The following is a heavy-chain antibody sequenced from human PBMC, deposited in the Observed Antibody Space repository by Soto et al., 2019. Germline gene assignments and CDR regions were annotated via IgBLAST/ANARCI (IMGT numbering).Heavy chain of an antibody. Sequence: ASVKVSCKASGYTLTSYGISWVRQAPGQGLEWMGWISAYNGNTNYAQKLQGRVTMTTDTSTSTAYMELRSLRSDDTAVYYCARGRDPHNYCSSTSCYPFDPWGQGTLVTVSS. CDR2: ISAYNGNT. V-gene: IGHV1-18*01. CDR1: GYTLTSYG. J-gene: IGHJ5*02. D-gene: IGHD2-2*01. CDR3: ARGRDPHNYCSSTSCYPFDP.